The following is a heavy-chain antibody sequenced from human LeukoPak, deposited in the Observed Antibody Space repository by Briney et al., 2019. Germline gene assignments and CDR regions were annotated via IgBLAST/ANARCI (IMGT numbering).Heavy chain of an antibody. CDR1: GYTFTGYY. CDR3: ARDQGVYCSSTSCYYSWFDP. V-gene: IGHV1-2*02. J-gene: IGHJ5*02. CDR2: INPNSGGT. Sequence: ASVKVSCKASGYTFTGYYMHWVRQAPGQGLEWMGWINPNSGGTNYAQKFQGRVTMTRDTSISTAYMELSRLRSDDTAVYYCARDQGVYCSSTSCYYSWFDPWGQGTLVTVSS. D-gene: IGHD2-2*01.